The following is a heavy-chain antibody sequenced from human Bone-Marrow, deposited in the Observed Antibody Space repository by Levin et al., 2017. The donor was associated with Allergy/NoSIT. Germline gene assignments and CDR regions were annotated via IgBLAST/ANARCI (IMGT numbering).Heavy chain of an antibody. CDR2: IYSSGST. CDR3: AKGWGAATYEALDI. CDR1: GGSISNYY. V-gene: IGHV4-4*07. Sequence: SQTLSLTCTVSGGSISNYYWSWIRQPTGKGLEWIGRIYSSGSTNYNPSLNSRVTLSLDTSKNQFSLKPSSVTAADTALYYCAKGWGAATYEALDIWGQGTRVTVSS. J-gene: IGHJ3*02. D-gene: IGHD3-16*01.